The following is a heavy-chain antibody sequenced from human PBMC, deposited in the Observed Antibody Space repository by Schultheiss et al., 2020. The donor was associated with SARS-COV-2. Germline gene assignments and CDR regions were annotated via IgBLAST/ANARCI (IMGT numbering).Heavy chain of an antibody. D-gene: IGHD6-13*01. CDR1: GGSISSSSYY. CDR2: IYTSGSA. V-gene: IGHV4-61*02. Sequence: SQTLSLTCTVSGGSISSSSYYWGWIRQPAGKGLEWIGRIYTSGSANYNPSLKSRVTMSLDTSKNQFSLKLSSVTAADTAVYYCARGGIAAAGKEGGIYYYYYGMDVWGQGTTVTVSS. J-gene: IGHJ6*02. CDR3: ARGGIAAAGKEGGIYYYYYGMDV.